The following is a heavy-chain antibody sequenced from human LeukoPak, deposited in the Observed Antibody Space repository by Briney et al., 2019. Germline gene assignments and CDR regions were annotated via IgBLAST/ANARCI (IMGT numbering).Heavy chain of an antibody. CDR3: ARGLYSSSSHFDY. Sequence: NPSETLSLTCTVSGGSISSSSYYWSWIRQPPGKGLEWIGYIYHSGSTYYNPSLKSRVTISVDRSKNQFSLKLSSVTAADTAVYYCARGLYSSSSHFDYWGQGTLVTVSS. V-gene: IGHV4-30-2*01. J-gene: IGHJ4*02. CDR2: IYHSGST. D-gene: IGHD6-6*01. CDR1: GGSISSSSYY.